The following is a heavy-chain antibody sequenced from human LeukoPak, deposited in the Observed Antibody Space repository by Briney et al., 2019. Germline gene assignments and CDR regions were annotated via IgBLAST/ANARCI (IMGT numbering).Heavy chain of an antibody. CDR3: ARAARYSGYDLDY. D-gene: IGHD5-12*01. Sequence: GASVKVSCKASGGTFSSYAISWVRQAPGQGLEWMGGIIPIFGTASYAQKFQGRVTITADESTSTAYMELSSLRSEDTAVYYCARAARYSGYDLDYWGQGTLVTVSS. CDR2: IIPIFGTA. CDR1: GGTFSSYA. V-gene: IGHV1-69*13. J-gene: IGHJ4*02.